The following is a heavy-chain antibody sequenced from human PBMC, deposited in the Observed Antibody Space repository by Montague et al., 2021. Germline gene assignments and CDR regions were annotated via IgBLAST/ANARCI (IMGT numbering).Heavy chain of an antibody. CDR2: IYYSRRT. J-gene: IGHJ6*02. CDR1: GASISDYY. V-gene: IGHV4-59*13. CDR3: AVTNAYYYYGMDV. Sequence: SETLSLTCSVSGASISDYYWSWIRQPPGKGLEWIGDIYYSRRTYYNPSLKSRVTLSVDTTKNQFSPKLSSVTAADTAFAFCAVTNAYYYYGMDVWGQGTTVTVSS. D-gene: IGHD1-1*01.